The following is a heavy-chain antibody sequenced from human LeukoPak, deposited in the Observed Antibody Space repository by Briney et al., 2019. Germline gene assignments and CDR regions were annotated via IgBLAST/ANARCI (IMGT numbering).Heavy chain of an antibody. J-gene: IGHJ4*02. CDR1: GFTFSSYA. CDR3: AREEKILGVVIDS. Sequence: QSGGSLRLSCAASGFTFSSYAMHWVRQAPGKGLEWVAVISYDGSNKYYADSVKGRFTISRDNSKNTLYLQMNSLRAEDTAVYYCAREEKILGVVIDSWGQGTLVAVSS. D-gene: IGHD3-3*01. CDR2: ISYDGSNK. V-gene: IGHV3-30-3*01.